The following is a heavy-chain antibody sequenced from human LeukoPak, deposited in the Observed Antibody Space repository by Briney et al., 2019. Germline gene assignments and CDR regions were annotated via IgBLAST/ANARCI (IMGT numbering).Heavy chain of an antibody. D-gene: IGHD4-17*01. Sequence: SETLSLTCTVSGGSISSYYWSWIRPPAGGGLEWIGRIYTSGSTNYNPSLKSRVTMSVDTSNNQFSLKLSSVTAADTAVYYCARDLGYGDIYYYGIDLGGQGTSVTVSS. CDR2: IYTSGST. CDR1: GGSISSYY. CDR3: ARDLGYGDIYYYGIDL. J-gene: IGHJ6*02. V-gene: IGHV4-4*07.